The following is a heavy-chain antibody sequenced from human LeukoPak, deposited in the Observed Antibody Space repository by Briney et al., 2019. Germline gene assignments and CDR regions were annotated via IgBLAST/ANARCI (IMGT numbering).Heavy chain of an antibody. Sequence: ASVKVSCKASGYPFTGYYMHWVRQAPGHGLEWMGMINPSSGSTTYAQKFQGRVTMTADTSTSTVSLGLSSLRSEDTAVYYCARDSKRLLPGYFVFHWFDPWGQGTLVTVSS. CDR2: INPSSGST. D-gene: IGHD3-9*01. V-gene: IGHV1-46*01. CDR1: GYPFTGYY. CDR3: ARDSKRLLPGYFVFHWFDP. J-gene: IGHJ5*02.